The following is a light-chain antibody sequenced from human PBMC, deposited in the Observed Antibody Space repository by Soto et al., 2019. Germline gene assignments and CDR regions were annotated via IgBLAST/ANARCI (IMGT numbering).Light chain of an antibody. J-gene: IGKJ3*01. V-gene: IGKV1-5*03. Sequence: DIHMTQSPATLSASVGDRVTITCRASQSISTWLAWYQQKPGKAPKLLIYWASSLESGVPSRFSGSGSGTQFTLTISSLQPDDVAADHCQRYPTHSGTFGAGTKVDIK. CDR1: QSISTW. CDR3: QRYPTHSGT. CDR2: WAS.